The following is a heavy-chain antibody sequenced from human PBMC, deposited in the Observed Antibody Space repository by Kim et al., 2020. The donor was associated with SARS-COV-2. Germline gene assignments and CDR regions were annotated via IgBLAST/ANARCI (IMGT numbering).Heavy chain of an antibody. CDR2: INTNTGNP. CDR1: GYTFTSYA. CDR3: ARSRGLGDYYYYYGMDV. D-gene: IGHD3-22*01. Sequence: ASVKVSCKASGYTFTSYAMNWVRQAPGQGLEWMGCINTNTGNPTYAQGFTGRFVFSLDTSVSTAYLQISSLKAEDTAVYYCARSRGLGDYYYYYGMDVWGQGTTVTVSS. J-gene: IGHJ6*02. V-gene: IGHV7-4-1*02.